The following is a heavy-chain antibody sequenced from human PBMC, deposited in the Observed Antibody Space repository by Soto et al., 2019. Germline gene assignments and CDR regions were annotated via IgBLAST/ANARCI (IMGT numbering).Heavy chain of an antibody. CDR3: ARGDLPNYDFWSGYYTSPFDP. CDR2: ISANNGNT. CDR1: GYTFTSYG. D-gene: IGHD3-3*01. J-gene: IGHJ5*02. V-gene: IGHV1-18*01. Sequence: ASVKVSCKASGYTFTSYGISWVRQAPGQGLEWMGWISANNGNTSYAQKLQGRVTMTTNTSTSTAYMELSSLRSEDTAVYYCARGDLPNYDFWSGYYTSPFDPWGQGTLVTVSS.